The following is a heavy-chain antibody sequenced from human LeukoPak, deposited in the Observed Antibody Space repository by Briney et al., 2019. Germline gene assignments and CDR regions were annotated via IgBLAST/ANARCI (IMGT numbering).Heavy chain of an antibody. J-gene: IGHJ4*02. D-gene: IGHD6-13*01. CDR3: ARDRRQQPFDY. CDR2: IYYSGST. Sequence: SETLSLTCAVSGGSLSSGGYSWGWVRQPPGRGLEWLGYIYYSGSTYYNPSLKSRVTISVDTSKNQFSLKLSSVTAADTAVYYCARDRRQQPFDYWGQGTLVTVSS. CDR1: GGSLSSGGYS. V-gene: IGHV4-30-4*07.